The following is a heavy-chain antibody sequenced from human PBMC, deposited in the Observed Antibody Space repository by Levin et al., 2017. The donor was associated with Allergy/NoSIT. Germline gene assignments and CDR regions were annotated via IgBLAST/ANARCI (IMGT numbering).Heavy chain of an antibody. J-gene: IGHJ6*03. CDR2: IYSGGST. Sequence: GGSLRLSCAASGFTVSSNYMSWVRQAPGKGLEWVSVIYSGGSTYYADSVKGRFTISRDNSKNTLYLQMNSLRAEDTAVYYCARGLAAAGTWYYFYMDVWGKGTTVTVSS. CDR1: GFTVSSNY. CDR3: ARGLAAAGTWYYFYMDV. V-gene: IGHV3-66*01. D-gene: IGHD6-13*01.